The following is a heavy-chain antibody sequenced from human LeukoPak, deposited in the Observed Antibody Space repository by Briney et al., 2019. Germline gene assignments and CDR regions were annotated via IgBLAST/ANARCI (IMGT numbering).Heavy chain of an antibody. J-gene: IGHJ5*02. CDR2: IYYSGST. CDR3: ARMLLRPYSSSWYYNWFDP. CDR1: GGSFSGYY. D-gene: IGHD6-13*01. Sequence: SETLSLTCAVYGGSFSGYYWSWIRQPPGKGLEWIGYIYYSGSTNYNPSLKSRVTISVDTSKNQFSLKLSSVTAADTAVYYCARMLLRPYSSSWYYNWFDPWGQGTLVTVSS. V-gene: IGHV4-59*01.